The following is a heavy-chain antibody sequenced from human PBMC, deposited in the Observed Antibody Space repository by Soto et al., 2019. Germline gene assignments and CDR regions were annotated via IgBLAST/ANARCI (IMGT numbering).Heavy chain of an antibody. CDR2: VYYSGST. CDR3: ARRRTRHSSSWSPGFDY. D-gene: IGHD6-13*01. J-gene: IGHJ4*02. Sequence: PSETLSLTCTVSGGSISSYYWSWIRQPPGKGLEWIGYVYYSGSTNYNPSLKSRVTISVDTSKNQFSLKLSSVTAADTAVYYCARRRTRHSSSWSPGFDYWGQGTLVTVSS. V-gene: IGHV4-59*12. CDR1: GGSISSYY.